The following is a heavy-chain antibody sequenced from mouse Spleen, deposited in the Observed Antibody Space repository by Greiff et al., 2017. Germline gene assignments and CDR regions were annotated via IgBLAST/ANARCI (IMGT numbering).Heavy chain of an antibody. Sequence: EVKLVESGAELVRPGASVKLSCTASGFNIKDYYMHWVKQRPEQGLEWIGRIDPEDGDTEYAPKFQGKATMTADTSSNTAYLQLSSLTSEDTAVYYCTTGDYGSSSWFAYWGQGTLVTVSA. J-gene: IGHJ3*01. CDR3: TTGDYGSSSWFAY. D-gene: IGHD1-1*01. CDR2: IDPEDGDT. CDR1: GFNIKDYY. V-gene: IGHV14-1*01.